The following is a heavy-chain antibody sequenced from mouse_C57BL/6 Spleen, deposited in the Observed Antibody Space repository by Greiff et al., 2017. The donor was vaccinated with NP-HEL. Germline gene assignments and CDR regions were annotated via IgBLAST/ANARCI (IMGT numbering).Heavy chain of an antibody. D-gene: IGHD1-1*01. J-gene: IGHJ4*01. Sequence: EVKVEESGGGLVQPGGSLKLSCAASGFTFSDYYMYWVRQTPEKRLEWVAYISNGGGSTYYPDTVKGRFTISRDNAKNTLYLQMSRLKSEDTAMYYCARGDYYGSSYDYYYAMDYWGQGTSVTVSS. V-gene: IGHV5-12*01. CDR1: GFTFSDYY. CDR2: ISNGGGST. CDR3: ARGDYYGSSYDYYYAMDY.